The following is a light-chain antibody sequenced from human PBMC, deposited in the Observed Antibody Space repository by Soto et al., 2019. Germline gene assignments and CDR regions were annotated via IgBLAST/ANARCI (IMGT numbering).Light chain of an antibody. V-gene: IGKV3-20*01. Sequence: EIVLTHSPGTLSLSPGARATLSCRASQSVSNNYLAWHQQTPAPAPRLLIYGASNRATGIPDRFSGSASGTDFPTTISRLEPEDVALYYCQQYGSPGTFGQGTKVDI. CDR2: GAS. CDR3: QQYGSPGT. CDR1: QSVSNNY. J-gene: IGKJ1*01.